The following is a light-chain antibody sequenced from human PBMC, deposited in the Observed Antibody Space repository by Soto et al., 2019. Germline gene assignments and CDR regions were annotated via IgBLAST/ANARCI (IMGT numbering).Light chain of an antibody. CDR2: GAS. CDR3: QQYGSSPYT. V-gene: IGKV3-20*01. Sequence: EIVLTQSPGTLSLSPGERATLSCRASQSVSSSSLAWYQQKPGQAPRLLIYGASSRATGIPDRFSGSGSGTDFTLTISRLEPEYFAVFYCQQYGSSPYTFGQGTKLEIK. CDR1: QSVSSSS. J-gene: IGKJ2*01.